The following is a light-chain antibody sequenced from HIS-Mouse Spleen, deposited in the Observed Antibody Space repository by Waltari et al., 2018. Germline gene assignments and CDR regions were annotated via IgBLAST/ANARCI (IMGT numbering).Light chain of an antibody. J-gene: IGLJ2*01. Sequence: QSALTQPASVSGSPGQSITISCTGTSSDVGGYNYVSWYQQHPGKAPKLMIYDVSNRPSGVPNRFSGSKSGNTAALTISGLQAEDEADYYCSSYTSSSTLEGVVFGGGTKLTVL. V-gene: IGLV2-14*03. CDR1: SSDVGGYNY. CDR2: DVS. CDR3: SSYTSSSTLEGVV.